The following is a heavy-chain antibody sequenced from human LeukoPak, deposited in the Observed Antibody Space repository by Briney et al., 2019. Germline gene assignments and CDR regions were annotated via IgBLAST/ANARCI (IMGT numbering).Heavy chain of an antibody. CDR2: IKEDGSER. CDR1: GFTLSSYW. V-gene: IGHV3-7*01. Sequence: PGGSLRLSCGGSGFTLSSYWMTWVRQAPGKGLEWVANIKEDGSERHYVDSVKGRFTISRDNAENSLYLQMNSLRAEDTAVYYRARMGTMGAASYNSYYYYMDVWGKGTTVTVSS. J-gene: IGHJ6*03. CDR3: ARMGTMGAASYNSYYYYMDV. D-gene: IGHD3-10*01.